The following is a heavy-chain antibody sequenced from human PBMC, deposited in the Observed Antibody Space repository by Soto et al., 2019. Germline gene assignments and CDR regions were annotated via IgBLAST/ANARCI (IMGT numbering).Heavy chain of an antibody. D-gene: IGHD4-17*01. V-gene: IGHV4-59*08. CDR3: ARRGGDYVGAYYYYMDV. Sequence: SETLSLTCTVSGGSISSYYWSWIRQPPGKGLEWIGYIYYSGSTNYNPSLKSRVTISVDTSKNQFSLKLSSVTAADTAVYYCARRGGDYVGAYYYYMDVWGKGTTVTSP. CDR2: IYYSGST. J-gene: IGHJ6*03. CDR1: GGSISSYY.